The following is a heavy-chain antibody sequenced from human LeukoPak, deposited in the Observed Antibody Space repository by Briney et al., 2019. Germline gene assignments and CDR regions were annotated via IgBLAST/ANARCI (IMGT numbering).Heavy chain of an antibody. D-gene: IGHD6-19*01. Sequence: SGGSLRLSCAASGFTFSIYKMNWVRQAPGKGLEWVSSISGDSRYIYYADSLKGRFTISRDNAKNSLHLQMNSLRAEDTAVYYCARDPGTVADTYSDYWGPGTLVTVSS. CDR2: ISGDSRYI. V-gene: IGHV3-21*01. J-gene: IGHJ4*02. CDR1: GFTFSIYK. CDR3: ARDPGTVADTYSDY.